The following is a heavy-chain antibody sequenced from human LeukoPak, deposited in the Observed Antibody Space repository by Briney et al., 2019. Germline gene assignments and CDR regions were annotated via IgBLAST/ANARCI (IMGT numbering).Heavy chain of an antibody. Sequence: SETLSLTCTVSGGSISSYYWNWIRQPAGKGLEWIGRIHTSGSTNYNPSLKSRVTMSVDTSRNQFSLKLSSVTAADTAVYYCARLHSGYDWQVDYWGQGTLVTVSS. D-gene: IGHD5-12*01. CDR3: ARLHSGYDWQVDY. V-gene: IGHV4-4*07. J-gene: IGHJ4*02. CDR2: IHTSGST. CDR1: GGSISSYY.